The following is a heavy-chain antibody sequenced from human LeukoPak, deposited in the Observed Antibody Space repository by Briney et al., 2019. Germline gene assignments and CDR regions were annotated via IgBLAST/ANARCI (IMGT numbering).Heavy chain of an antibody. J-gene: IGHJ4*02. CDR3: ARGKSRGSHIDY. V-gene: IGHV4-38-2*02. Sequence: SETLSLTCTVSGYSISSGYYWGWIRQPPGKGLEWIGSIYHSGGTYNNPSLKTRVTISVDTSKNQFSLKLRSVTAADTALYYCARGKSRGSHIDYWGQGTLVTVSS. CDR1: GYSISSGYY. CDR2: IYHSGGT. D-gene: IGHD1-26*01.